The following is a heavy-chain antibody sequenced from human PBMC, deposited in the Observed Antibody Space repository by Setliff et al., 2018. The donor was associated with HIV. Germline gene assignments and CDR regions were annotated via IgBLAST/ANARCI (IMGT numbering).Heavy chain of an antibody. V-gene: IGHV4-59*08. Sequence: SETLSLTCTVSGASISSYYWSWIRQHPGKGLEWIGYIYYSGSTNYNPSLKSRVTISVDTSKNQFSLKLSSVTAADTAVYYCARSRRYYDSSGYYPGAFDIWGQGTVVTVSS. CDR2: IYYSGST. D-gene: IGHD3-22*01. J-gene: IGHJ3*02. CDR3: ARSRRYYDSSGYYPGAFDI. CDR1: GASISSYY.